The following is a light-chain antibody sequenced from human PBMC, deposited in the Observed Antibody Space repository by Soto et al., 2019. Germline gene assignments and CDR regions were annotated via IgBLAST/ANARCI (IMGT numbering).Light chain of an antibody. Sequence: EILMTQSPATLSVSPGERVILSCRASQSVGSTLAWYQQKPGQSPRLLIRGASTRATGVPARFSGSGSGTEFTLTNSSRQSDDIAVYYCQQYSPALTFGGGTTLEIK. J-gene: IGKJ4*02. CDR1: QSVGST. CDR3: QQYSPALT. V-gene: IGKV3-15*01. CDR2: GAS.